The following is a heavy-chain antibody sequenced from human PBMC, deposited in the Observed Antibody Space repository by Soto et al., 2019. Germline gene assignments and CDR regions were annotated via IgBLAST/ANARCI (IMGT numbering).Heavy chain of an antibody. J-gene: IGHJ4*02. Sequence: QVQLVQSGAEVKKPGASVKVSCKASGYTFTSYGINWVRQAPGQGLEWMGRVSTYNGNTNYAPRSQGRVTMTTDTSTTTAYMELRSLRSDDTATYYCARERGLTVSTLLGYWGQGTLVSVSS. CDR3: ARERGLTVSTLLGY. V-gene: IGHV1-18*01. CDR2: VSTYNGNT. D-gene: IGHD2-21*01. CDR1: GYTFTSYG.